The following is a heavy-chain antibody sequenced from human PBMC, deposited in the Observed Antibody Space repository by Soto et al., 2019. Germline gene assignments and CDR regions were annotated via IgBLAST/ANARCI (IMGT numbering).Heavy chain of an antibody. J-gene: IGHJ1*01. CDR1: GFTFSSYA. CDR3: AKDYSQLTLARYFQH. Sequence: LRLSCAASGFTFSSYAMSWVRQAPGKGLEWVSAISGSGGSTYYADSVKGRFTISRDNSKNTLYLQMNSLRAEDTAVYYCAKDYSQLTLARYFQHWGQGTLVTVSS. V-gene: IGHV3-23*01. D-gene: IGHD6-6*01. CDR2: ISGSGGST.